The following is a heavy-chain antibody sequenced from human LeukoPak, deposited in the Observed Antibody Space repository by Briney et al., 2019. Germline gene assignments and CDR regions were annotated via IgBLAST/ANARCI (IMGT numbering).Heavy chain of an antibody. J-gene: IGHJ6*03. Sequence: PSETLSLTCTVSGGSISSYYWSWIRQPAGKGLEWIGRIYTSGSTNYNPSLKSRVTMSVDTSKNQFSLKLSSVTAADTAVYYCARDRPEWLSPLLDYYYMDVWGKGTTVTVSS. CDR1: GGSISSYY. D-gene: IGHD3-3*01. CDR3: ARDRPEWLSPLLDYYYMDV. CDR2: IYTSGST. V-gene: IGHV4-4*07.